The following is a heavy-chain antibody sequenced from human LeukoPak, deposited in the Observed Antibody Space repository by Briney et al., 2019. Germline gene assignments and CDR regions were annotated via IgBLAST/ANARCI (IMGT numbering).Heavy chain of an antibody. J-gene: IGHJ6*02. CDR1: GFTFSTYS. CDR3: ARDLFCSYGVCPV. CDR2: ISRSSRYI. V-gene: IGHV3-21*01. Sequence: GGSLRLSCAASGFTFSTYSMNWVRQAPGKGLEWVSSISRSSRYIYYADSVKGRFTISRDDAKNSLFLQMNSLRADDTAVYYCARDLFCSYGVCPVWGQGTTVAVSS. D-gene: IGHD2-8*01.